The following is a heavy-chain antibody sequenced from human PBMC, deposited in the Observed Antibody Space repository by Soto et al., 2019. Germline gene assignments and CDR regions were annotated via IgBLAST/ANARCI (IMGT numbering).Heavy chain of an antibody. CDR1: GFTVSSNY. Sequence: PGGSLRLSCAASGFTVSSNYMSWVRQAPGKGLEWVSVIYSGGTTSYADSVKGRFTISRDNAKNTLFLQMNSLRAEDTAVYYCARINNRETLDYWGQGTLVTVSS. CDR2: IYSGGTT. CDR3: ARINNRETLDY. J-gene: IGHJ4*02. V-gene: IGHV3-66*01.